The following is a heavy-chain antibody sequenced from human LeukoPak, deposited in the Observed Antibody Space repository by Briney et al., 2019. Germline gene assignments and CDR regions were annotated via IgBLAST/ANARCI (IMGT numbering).Heavy chain of an antibody. CDR3: ARAISPDSPNRPFDY. Sequence: SETLSLTCTVFGGSISSYCWSWIRQPPGKGLEWIADIYYSGTTNYNPSLKSRVTISVDTSKNQLSLRLTSVTAADTAVYYCARAISPDSPNRPFDYWGPGTLVTVSS. D-gene: IGHD1-14*01. J-gene: IGHJ4*02. CDR2: IYYSGTT. V-gene: IGHV4-59*01. CDR1: GGSISSYC.